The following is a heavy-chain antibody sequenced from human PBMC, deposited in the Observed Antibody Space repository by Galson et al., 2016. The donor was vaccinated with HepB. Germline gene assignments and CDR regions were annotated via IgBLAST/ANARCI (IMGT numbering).Heavy chain of an antibody. CDR3: SRDGKYYESSGYRDY. Sequence: ETLSLTCTVSGGSISSYYWSWIRQPPGKGLEWIGYIYYSGTTYSNPSLKSRVTISVDTSKNELSLKLSSVTAADTAVYYCSRDGKYYESSGYRDYWGQGILVTVSS. CDR1: GGSISSYY. CDR2: IYYSGTT. J-gene: IGHJ4*02. D-gene: IGHD3-22*01. V-gene: IGHV4-59*12.